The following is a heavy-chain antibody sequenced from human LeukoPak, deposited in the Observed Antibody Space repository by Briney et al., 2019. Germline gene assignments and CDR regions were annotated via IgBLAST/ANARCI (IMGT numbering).Heavy chain of an antibody. Sequence: GRSLRLSCAASGFTFSSYAMHWVRQAPGKGLEWVAVISYDGSNKYYADSVKGRFTISRDNSKNTLYLQMNSLRAEDTAVYYCAKRGYPFGSGLDYWGQGTLVTVSS. CDR3: AKRGYPFGSGLDY. CDR2: ISYDGSNK. D-gene: IGHD3-16*01. J-gene: IGHJ4*02. CDR1: GFTFSSYA. V-gene: IGHV3-30*04.